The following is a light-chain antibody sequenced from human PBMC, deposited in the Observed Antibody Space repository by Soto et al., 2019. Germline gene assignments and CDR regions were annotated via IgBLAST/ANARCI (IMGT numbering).Light chain of an antibody. V-gene: IGKV1-5*01. CDR2: DAS. CDR1: RSFTTW. CDR3: QQYDNYPLS. Sequence: DIQMTQSPSPLSASVGDRVTITCRASRSFTTWLAWYQQKPGKAPKLLIYDASIVESGVTSRFSGSGSGPEFSLTISSLQPDDFATYYCQQYDNYPLSFGGGTSVEIK. J-gene: IGKJ4*01.